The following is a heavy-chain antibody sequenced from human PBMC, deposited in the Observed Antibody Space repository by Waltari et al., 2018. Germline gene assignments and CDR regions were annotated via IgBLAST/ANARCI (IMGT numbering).Heavy chain of an antibody. CDR1: GYTFTSYG. D-gene: IGHD2-15*01. J-gene: IGHJ3*02. CDR2: ISAYNGNT. CDR3: ARETPPIVVVVAASTAAFDI. Sequence: QVQLVQSGAEVKKPGASVKVSCKASGYTFTSYGISWVRQAPGQGLEWMGWISAYNGNTNYAQKLQGRVTMTTDTSTSTAYMELRSLRSDDTAVYYCARETPPIVVVVAASTAAFDIWGQGTMVTVSS. V-gene: IGHV1-18*01.